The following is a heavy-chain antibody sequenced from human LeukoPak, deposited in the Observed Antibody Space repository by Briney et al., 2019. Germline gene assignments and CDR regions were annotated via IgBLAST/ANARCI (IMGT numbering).Heavy chain of an antibody. Sequence: PGGSLRLSCAASGFTFSSYSMNWVRQAPGKGLEWVSSISSSSSYIYYADSVKGRFTISRDNAKNSLYLQMNSLRAEDTAVYYCARDGRVPAAGDAFDTWGQGTMVTVSS. J-gene: IGHJ3*02. CDR2: ISSSSSYI. CDR1: GFTFSSYS. D-gene: IGHD2-2*01. CDR3: ARDGRVPAAGDAFDT. V-gene: IGHV3-21*01.